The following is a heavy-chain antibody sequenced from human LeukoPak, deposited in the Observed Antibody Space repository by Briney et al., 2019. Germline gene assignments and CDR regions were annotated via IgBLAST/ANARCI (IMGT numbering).Heavy chain of an antibody. Sequence: PSETLSLTCAVYGGSFSGYYWSWIRQPPGKGLEWIGEINHSGSTNYNPSLKSRVTISVDTSKNQFSLKLSSATAADTAVYYCARNDFWSGYSLGYWGQGTLVTVSS. J-gene: IGHJ4*02. CDR2: INHSGST. CDR1: GGSFSGYY. V-gene: IGHV4-34*01. CDR3: ARNDFWSGYSLGY. D-gene: IGHD3-3*01.